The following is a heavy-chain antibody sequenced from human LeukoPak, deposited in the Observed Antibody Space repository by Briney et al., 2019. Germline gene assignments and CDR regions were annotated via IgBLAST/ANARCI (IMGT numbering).Heavy chain of an antibody. V-gene: IGHV3-7*01. CDR1: GFTFSSYA. CDR2: IKQDGSEK. CDR3: ARDSGVGPCLFCSGFDI. Sequence: QAGGSLRLSCAASGFTFSSYAMSWVRQAPGKGLEWVTNIKQDGSEKYYVDSVKGRFTISRDNAKNSLSLQINSLRAEDTAVYYCARDSGVGPCLFCSGFDIWGQGTMVTVSS. J-gene: IGHJ3*02. D-gene: IGHD2-15*01.